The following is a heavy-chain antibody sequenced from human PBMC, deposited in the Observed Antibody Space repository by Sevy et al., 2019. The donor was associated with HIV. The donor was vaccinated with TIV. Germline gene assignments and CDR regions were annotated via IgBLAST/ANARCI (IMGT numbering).Heavy chain of an antibody. CDR1: GFTFSTYG. Sequence: GGSLRLSCAASGFTFSTYGMHWVRQAPGKGLEWVAVISSDGSTKYYADSVKGRFTISRANAKNTIYLQMNSLRQEDTAVYYCANDDGYTIKWYPRFDPWGQGTLVTVSS. CDR3: ANDDGYTIKWYPRFDP. J-gene: IGHJ5*02. D-gene: IGHD5-12*01. V-gene: IGHV3-30*18. CDR2: ISSDGSTK.